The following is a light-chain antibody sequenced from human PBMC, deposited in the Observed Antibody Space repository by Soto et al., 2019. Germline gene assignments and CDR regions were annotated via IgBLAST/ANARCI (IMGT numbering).Light chain of an antibody. V-gene: IGLV1-51*01. Sequence: QSVLTQSPSVSAAPGQQVTISCAGSSSNIGNNYVSWYQQLPGTAPKLLIYDNNKRPSVIPDRFSGSKSGTSGTLDTTGLQTGDEADYYCATWDGSLPGEVFGGGTKLTVL. CDR1: SSNIGNNY. J-gene: IGLJ2*01. CDR2: DNN. CDR3: ATWDGSLPGEV.